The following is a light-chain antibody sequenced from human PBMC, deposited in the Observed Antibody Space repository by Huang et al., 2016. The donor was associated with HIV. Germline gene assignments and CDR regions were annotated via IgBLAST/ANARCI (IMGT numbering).Light chain of an antibody. CDR1: ESVSSS. V-gene: IGKV3-15*01. CDR2: GAS. J-gene: IGKJ4*01. Sequence: EIVMTQSPATLSVSPGERVILSCRASESVSSSLAWYQQKPGQAPRLLIYGASTRASGFPPRFIGSGSGTEFTLTISSLQSADFAVYYCQQYNNWPPLLTFGGGTKVEIK. CDR3: QQYNNWPPLLT.